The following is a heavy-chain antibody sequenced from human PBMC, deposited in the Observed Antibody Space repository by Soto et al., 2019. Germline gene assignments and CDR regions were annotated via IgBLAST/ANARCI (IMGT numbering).Heavy chain of an antibody. D-gene: IGHD3-16*02. CDR1: GGSVTSGGHS. Sequence: PSETLSLTCVVSGGSVTSGGHSWSWIRQAPGKGLEWVGSICQSKSAYYNPSLRSRVAISVDRSNNQVSLRMTSVTAADTAIYYCATGGTRLGELSHDYWGQGTLVTVSS. CDR2: ICQSKSA. J-gene: IGHJ4*02. V-gene: IGHV4-30-2*01. CDR3: ATGGTRLGELSHDY.